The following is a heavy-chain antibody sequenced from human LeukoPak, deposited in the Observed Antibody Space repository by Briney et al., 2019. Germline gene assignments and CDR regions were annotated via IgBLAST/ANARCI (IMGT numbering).Heavy chain of an antibody. Sequence: GESLKISCKGSGYSFTSYWIGWVRQMPGKGLEWMGIIYPGDSDTRYSPSFQGQVTISADKSISTAYLQWSSLKASDTAMYYCARERYCGGDCYTAFDIWGQGTMVTVSS. CDR2: IYPGDSDT. CDR1: GYSFTSYW. D-gene: IGHD2-21*02. V-gene: IGHV5-51*01. J-gene: IGHJ3*02. CDR3: ARERYCGGDCYTAFDI.